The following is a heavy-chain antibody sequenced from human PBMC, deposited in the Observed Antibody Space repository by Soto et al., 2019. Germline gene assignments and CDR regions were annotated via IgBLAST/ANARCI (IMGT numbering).Heavy chain of an antibody. CDR3: ARAFRGYDFWSGIRGHYFDY. CDR1: GGSFSGYY. V-gene: IGHV4-34*01. J-gene: IGHJ4*02. Sequence: QVQLQQWGAGLLKPSETLSLTCAVYGGSFSGYYWSWIRQPPGKGREWMGEINHSGSTTYNPSLKSRVTISVDTSKNQFSLKLSSVTAADTAVYYCARAFRGYDFWSGIRGHYFDYWGQGTLVTVSS. CDR2: INHSGST. D-gene: IGHD3-3*01.